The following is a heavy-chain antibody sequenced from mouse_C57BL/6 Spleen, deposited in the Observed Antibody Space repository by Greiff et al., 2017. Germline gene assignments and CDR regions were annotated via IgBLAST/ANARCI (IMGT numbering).Heavy chain of an antibody. Sequence: EVMLVESGGGLVKPGGSLKLSCAASGFTFSSYAMSWVRQTPEKRLEWVATISDGGSYTYYPDNVKGRFTISRDNAKNNLYLQMSHLKSEDTAMYYCARAYYSNYAWFAYWGQGTLVTVSA. J-gene: IGHJ3*01. CDR1: GFTFSSYA. CDR2: ISDGGSYT. V-gene: IGHV5-4*03. D-gene: IGHD2-5*01. CDR3: ARAYYSNYAWFAY.